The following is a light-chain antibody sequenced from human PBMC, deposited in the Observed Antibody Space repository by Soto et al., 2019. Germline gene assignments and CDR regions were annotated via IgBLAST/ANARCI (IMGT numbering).Light chain of an antibody. CDR2: TAS. J-gene: IGKJ1*01. V-gene: IGKV1-5*03. CDR1: QSIGIW. Sequence: IQRTQSPSTMSAAVGDRVAITCRASQSIGIWLAWYQHKPGKAPRFLIYTASTLESGVPSRFSGSGSGTEFTLTSSSLQPDDFATYYCQQYKDYSWTFGQGTKAEFK. CDR3: QQYKDYSWT.